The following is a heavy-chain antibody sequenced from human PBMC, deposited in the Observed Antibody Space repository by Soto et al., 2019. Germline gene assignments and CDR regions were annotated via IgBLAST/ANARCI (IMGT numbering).Heavy chain of an antibody. J-gene: IGHJ4*02. CDR1: GGSFSGYY. Sequence: QVQLQQWGAGLLKPSETLSLTCAVYGGSFSGYYWSWIRQPPGKGLEWIGEINHSGSTKYNPSLKSPVSGAVETSKNQFTLKPSSATAGHTAVYYCAREDYYGSGSYLVDSWGQGTLVTVSS. V-gene: IGHV4-34*01. CDR2: INHSGST. CDR3: AREDYYGSGSYLVDS. D-gene: IGHD3-10*01.